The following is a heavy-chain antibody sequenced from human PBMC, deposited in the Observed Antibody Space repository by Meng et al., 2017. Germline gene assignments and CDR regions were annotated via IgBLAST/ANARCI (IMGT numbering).Heavy chain of an antibody. D-gene: IGHD3-16*01. Sequence: QVHAQESGPGLVRPSETLSLTCTVSGDSVTVGSHYWRWIRQPPGKGLEWIGYIDYGGSTSYNPSLRSRVTISVDTSNNQFSLKLSSVTAADTAVFYCARTRGDYYFDYWGQGTLVTVSS. J-gene: IGHJ4*02. V-gene: IGHV4-61*01. CDR2: IDYGGST. CDR1: GDSVTVGSHY. CDR3: ARTRGDYYFDY.